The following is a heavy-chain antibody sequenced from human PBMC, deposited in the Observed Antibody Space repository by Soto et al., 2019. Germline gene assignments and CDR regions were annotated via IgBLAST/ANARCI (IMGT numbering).Heavy chain of an antibody. CDR2: MNPNSGNT. Sequence: QVQLVQSGAEVKKPGASVKVSCKASGYTFTSYDINWVRQATGQGLEWMGWMNPNSGNTGYGQKFQGRVTMGRNTSISTAYMELSSPRSEDTAVYYGARGSYDYIWGRTDPFDYWGQGTLVTVSS. CDR1: GYTFTSYD. J-gene: IGHJ4*02. CDR3: ARGSYDYIWGRTDPFDY. V-gene: IGHV1-8*01. D-gene: IGHD3-16*01.